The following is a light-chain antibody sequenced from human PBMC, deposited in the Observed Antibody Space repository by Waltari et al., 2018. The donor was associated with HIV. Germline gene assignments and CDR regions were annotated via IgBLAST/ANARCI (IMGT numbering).Light chain of an antibody. CDR2: EVS. Sequence: QSALTQPASVSGSPGQSITISCTGPSSDVGGYNFVSWYQQHPGKAPKLMIYEVSNRPSGVSNRFSGSKSVNTASLTISGLQAEDEADYYCSSYTSSSTLVFGGGTKLTVL. CDR3: SSYTSSSTLV. V-gene: IGLV2-14*01. CDR1: SSDVGGYNF. J-gene: IGLJ3*02.